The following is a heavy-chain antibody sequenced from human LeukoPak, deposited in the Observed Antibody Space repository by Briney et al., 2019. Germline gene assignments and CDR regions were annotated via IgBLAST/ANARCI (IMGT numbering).Heavy chain of an antibody. CDR1: GGSISSGDYY. D-gene: IGHD2/OR15-2a*01. CDR3: ARVPGNTNWFDP. J-gene: IGHJ5*02. Sequence: SETLSLTCTVSGGSISSGDYYWSWIRQPPGKGLEGIGYIYYSGSTYYNPSLKSRVTISVDTSKNQFSLKLSSVTAADTAVYYCARVPGNTNWFDPWGQGTLVTVSS. V-gene: IGHV4-30-4*01. CDR2: IYYSGST.